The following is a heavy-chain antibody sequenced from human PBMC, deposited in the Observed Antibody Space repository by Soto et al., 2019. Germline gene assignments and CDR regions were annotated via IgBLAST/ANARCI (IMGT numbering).Heavy chain of an antibody. CDR3: ARDRFGYCSSTSCYNYYYGMDV. J-gene: IGHJ6*02. CDR2: IIPIFGTA. CDR1: GGTFSSYA. Sequence: ASVKVSCKASGGTFSSYANSWVRQAPGQGLEWMGGIIPIFGTANYAQKFQGRVTITADESTSTAYMELSSLRSEDTAVYYCARDRFGYCSSTSCYNYYYGMDVWGQGTTVTVSS. D-gene: IGHD2-2*02. V-gene: IGHV1-69*13.